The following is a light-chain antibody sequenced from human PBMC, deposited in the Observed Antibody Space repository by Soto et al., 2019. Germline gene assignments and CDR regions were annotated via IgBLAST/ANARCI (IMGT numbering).Light chain of an antibody. CDR3: QQRNT. V-gene: IGKV3-11*01. CDR2: DTT. J-gene: IGKJ5*01. Sequence: VLTQSPVTLSLSPGDRATLSCRASQSVSTYLAWYRQVPGQPPRLLIYDTTNRAAGIPPRFSGSRSGTDFTLTNSSVEPEDFALYYCQQRNTFGQGTRLEIK. CDR1: QSVSTY.